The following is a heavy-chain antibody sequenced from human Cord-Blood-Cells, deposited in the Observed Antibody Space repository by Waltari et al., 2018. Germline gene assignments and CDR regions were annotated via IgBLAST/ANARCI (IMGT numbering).Heavy chain of an antibody. CDR1: GGTFRRYA. CDR2: IIPIFGTA. CDR3: ARDSPGNARYGMDV. D-gene: IGHD6-6*01. V-gene: IGHV1-69*01. J-gene: IGHJ6*02. Sequence: QVHLVQSGAEVKKPWSSVKVSCTASGGTFRRYAISCVPHDPGQGLEWMRGIIPIFGTANYAQKFQGRVTITADESTSTAYMELSSLRSEDTAVYYCARDSPGNARYGMDVWGQGTTVTVSS.